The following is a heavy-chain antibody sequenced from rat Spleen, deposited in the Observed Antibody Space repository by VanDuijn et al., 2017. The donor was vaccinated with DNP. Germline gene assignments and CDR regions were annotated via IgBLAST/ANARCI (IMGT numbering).Heavy chain of an antibody. Sequence: EVQLVESGGGLVQPGRSLKLSCAASGFTFSDYYMAWVRQAPTKGLEWVASISPDGHITYYRDSVKGRFTISRDDEKSTLYLRMDSLRSEDTATYYCATHNIGTTSYDMEAWGQGTSVTVSS. V-gene: IGHV5S23*01. CDR1: GFTFSDYY. J-gene: IGHJ4*01. CDR2: ISPDGHIT. CDR3: ATHNIGTTSYDMEA. D-gene: IGHD1-5*01.